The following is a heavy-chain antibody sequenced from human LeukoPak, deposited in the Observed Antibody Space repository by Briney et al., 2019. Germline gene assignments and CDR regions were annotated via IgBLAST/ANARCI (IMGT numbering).Heavy chain of an antibody. V-gene: IGHV1-24*01. CDR3: AVGSSSWYYFDY. D-gene: IGHD6-13*01. J-gene: IGHJ4*02. Sequence: ASVKVSCKVSGYTLTELSMHWVRQAPGKGLEWMGGFDPEDGETIYAQKFQGRVTMTEDTTTDTAYMELSSLRSEDTAVYYCAVGSSSWYYFDYWGQGTLVTVSS. CDR2: FDPEDGET. CDR1: GYTLTELS.